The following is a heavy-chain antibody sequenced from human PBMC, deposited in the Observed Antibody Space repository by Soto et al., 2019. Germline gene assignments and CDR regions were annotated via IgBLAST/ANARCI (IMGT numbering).Heavy chain of an antibody. J-gene: IGHJ4*02. D-gene: IGHD4-17*01. CDR1: GYTFTSYY. CDR3: ALSATVTTPFDY. Sequence: ASVKVSCKASGYTFTSYYMHWVRQAPGQGLEWMGIINPSGGSTSYAQKFQGRVTMTRDTSTSTVYMELSSLRSEDTAVYYCALSATVTTPFDYWGQGTLVTVSS. CDR2: INPSGGST. V-gene: IGHV1-46*01.